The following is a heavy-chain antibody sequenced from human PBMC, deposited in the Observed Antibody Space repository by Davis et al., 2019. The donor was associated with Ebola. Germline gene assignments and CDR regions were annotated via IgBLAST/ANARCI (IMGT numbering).Heavy chain of an antibody. J-gene: IGHJ4*02. V-gene: IGHV3-30-3*01. CDR1: GFTLSSYA. CDR2: ISYDGSNK. CDR3: ARGISTVAGNDY. D-gene: IGHD6-19*01. Sequence: GESLKIPCAAPGFTLSSYAMHRVRQAPGKGLEWVAVISYDGSNKYYADSVKGRFTISRDNSKNTLYLQTNSLRAEDTAVYYCARGISTVAGNDYWGQGTLVTVSS.